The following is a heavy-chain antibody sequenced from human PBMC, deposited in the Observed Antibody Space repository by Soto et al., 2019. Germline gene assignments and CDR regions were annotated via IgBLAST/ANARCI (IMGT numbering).Heavy chain of an antibody. Sequence: PSETLSLTCTVSGGSISNHYWSWIRQPPGKGLEWIGYIYYNGNTNYNPPLKSRVTMSVDTSKNQISLKLSSVTAADTAVYYCTRANCYSEYWGQGTLVTVSS. J-gene: IGHJ4*02. CDR1: GGSISNHY. D-gene: IGHD2-21*02. V-gene: IGHV4-59*11. CDR2: IYYNGNT. CDR3: TRANCYSEY.